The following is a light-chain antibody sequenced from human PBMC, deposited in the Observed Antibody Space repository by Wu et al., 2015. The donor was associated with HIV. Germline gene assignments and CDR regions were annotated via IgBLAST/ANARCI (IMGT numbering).Light chain of an antibody. CDR2: TTS. J-gene: IGKJ4*01. CDR1: QSVSSSS. Sequence: EIVLTQSPGTLSLSPGERATLSCRASQSVSSSSLAWYQQKPGQAPRLLIHTTSTRGTGIPDRFSGSGSGTDFTLTISRLEPEDFAVYYCQRYGTSPPLTFGGGTKVEIK. CDR3: QRYGTSPPLT. V-gene: IGKV3-20*01.